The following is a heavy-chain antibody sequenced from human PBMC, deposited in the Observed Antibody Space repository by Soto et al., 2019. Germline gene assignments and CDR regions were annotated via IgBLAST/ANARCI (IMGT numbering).Heavy chain of an antibody. Sequence: GGSLRLSCAASGFTFSDAWMNWVRQAPGKGLEWVGRIKGTTDGGTTDYAAPVKGRFTISRDDSKNMLYLQINSLKSEDTAVYYCSTDVWTSVGVDHWGQGTLVTVSS. CDR1: GFTFSDAW. V-gene: IGHV3-15*05. CDR3: STDVWTSVGVDH. D-gene: IGHD1-26*01. CDR2: IKGTTDGGTT. J-gene: IGHJ4*02.